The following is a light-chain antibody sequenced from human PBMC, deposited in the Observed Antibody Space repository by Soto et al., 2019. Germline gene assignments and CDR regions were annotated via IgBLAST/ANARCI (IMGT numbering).Light chain of an antibody. J-gene: IGKJ1*01. Sequence: IVLMQSPGTLSLSPWERATLSCRASQSVSSNLAWYRQKPGQAPRLLIYDASTRATGIPPRFSGSGSGTEFTLTISRLEPEDFAVYYCQQYETSPRTFGQGTKVDIK. CDR3: QQYETSPRT. V-gene: IGKV3-20*01. CDR2: DAS. CDR1: QSVSSN.